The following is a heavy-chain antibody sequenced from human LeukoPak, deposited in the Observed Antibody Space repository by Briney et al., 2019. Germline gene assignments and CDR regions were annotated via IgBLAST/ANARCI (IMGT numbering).Heavy chain of an antibody. CDR3: ARALASGSSAFDY. V-gene: IGHV3-48*01. CDR1: GFTFSSYS. D-gene: IGHD1-26*01. Sequence: GGSLRLSCAASGFTFSSYSMNWVRQAPGKGLEWVSYISSRSSTIYYADSVKGRFTISRDNAKSSVYLQMNSLRAEDTAVYYCARALASGSSAFDYWGQGTLVTVSS. CDR2: ISSRSSTI. J-gene: IGHJ4*02.